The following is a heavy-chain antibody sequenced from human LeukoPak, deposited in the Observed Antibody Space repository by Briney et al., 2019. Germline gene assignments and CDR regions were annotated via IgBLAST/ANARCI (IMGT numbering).Heavy chain of an antibody. V-gene: IGHV4-4*07. CDR1: GGSISSYY. CDR2: IYTSGST. D-gene: IGHD1-26*01. CDR3: ARTGGSYYWFDP. Sequence: SETLSLTCTVSGGSISSYYWSWIRQPAGKGLEWIGRIYTSGSTNYNPSLKSRVTMSVDMSKNQFSLKLSSMTTADTAVYYCARTGGSYYWFDPWGQGTLVTVSS. J-gene: IGHJ5*02.